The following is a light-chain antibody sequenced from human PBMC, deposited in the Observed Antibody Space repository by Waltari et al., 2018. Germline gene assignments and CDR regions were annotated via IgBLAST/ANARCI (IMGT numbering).Light chain of an antibody. J-gene: IGKJ1*01. CDR3: QQYGSSPRT. CDR2: DTT. Sequence: EIVLTQSPATLSLSPGERATLSCRASQSVSSYLAWYQQKPDQAPRLLIYDTTTRAAGIPARFSCSGSGTDFTLTISRLEPEDFAVYFCQQYGSSPRTFGQGTKVEIK. V-gene: IGKV3-20*01. CDR1: QSVSSY.